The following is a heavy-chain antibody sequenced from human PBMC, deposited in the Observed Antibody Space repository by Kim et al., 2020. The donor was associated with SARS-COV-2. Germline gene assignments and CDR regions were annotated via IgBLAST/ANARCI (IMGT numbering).Heavy chain of an antibody. V-gene: IGHV3-7*01. CDR2: IKQDGSEK. CDR3: ARDPPSYYYDSSGFNY. CDR1: GFTFSSYW. D-gene: IGHD3-22*01. J-gene: IGHJ4*02. Sequence: GGSLRLSCAASGFTFSSYWMSWVRQAPGKGLEWVANIKQDGSEKYYVDSVKGRFTISRDNAKNSLYLQMYSLRAEDTAVYYCARDPPSYYYDSSGFNYWGQGTLVTVSS.